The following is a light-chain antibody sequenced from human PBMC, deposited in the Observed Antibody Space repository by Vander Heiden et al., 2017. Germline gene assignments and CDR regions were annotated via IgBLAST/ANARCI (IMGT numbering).Light chain of an antibody. J-gene: IGKJ1*01. Sequence: DIQLTQSPSFLSASVGDRATITCRASQGISSYLAWYQQKPGKAPKLLIYAASTLQSGVPSSFSGSGSGTEFTLTISSLQPEDFATYYCQQLNSYPPTFGQGTKVEIK. CDR2: AAS. V-gene: IGKV1-9*01. CDR3: QQLNSYPPT. CDR1: QGISSY.